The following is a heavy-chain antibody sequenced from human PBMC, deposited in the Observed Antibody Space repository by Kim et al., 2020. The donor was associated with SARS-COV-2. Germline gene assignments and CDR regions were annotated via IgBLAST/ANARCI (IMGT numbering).Heavy chain of an antibody. CDR3: AKSHYGSGSYYKADY. Sequence: DSVKGRFTISRDNSKNTLYLQMNSLRAEDTAVYYCAKSHYGSGSYYKADYWGQGTLVTVSS. J-gene: IGHJ4*02. D-gene: IGHD3-10*01. V-gene: IGHV3-23*01.